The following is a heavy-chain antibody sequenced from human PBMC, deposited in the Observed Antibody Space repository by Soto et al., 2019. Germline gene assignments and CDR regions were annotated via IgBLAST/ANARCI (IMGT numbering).Heavy chain of an antibody. J-gene: IGHJ6*02. Sequence: PGESLKISCKGSGYSFTSYWVSWVRQMPGKGLEWMGRIDPSDSYTNYSPSFQGHVTISADKSISTAYLQWSSLKASDTAMYYCAIWFGELLPPYGMDVWGQGTTVTVS. CDR1: GYSFTSYW. D-gene: IGHD3-10*01. V-gene: IGHV5-10-1*01. CDR3: AIWFGELLPPYGMDV. CDR2: IDPSDSYT.